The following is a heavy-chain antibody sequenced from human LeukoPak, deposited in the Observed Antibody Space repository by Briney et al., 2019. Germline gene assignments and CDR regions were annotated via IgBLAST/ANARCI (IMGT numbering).Heavy chain of an antibody. CDR2: IYSGGAI. CDR1: GFAIGSNY. CDR3: ARRPGN. V-gene: IGHV3-53*01. Sequence: GGSLRLSCVASGFAIGSNYMSWVRQAPGKGLEWVSLIYSGGAIRYADSVKGRFTISRDSSKNTLFLQMNDLTVEDTARYYCARRPGNWGQGILVTVSS. D-gene: IGHD1-14*01. J-gene: IGHJ4*02.